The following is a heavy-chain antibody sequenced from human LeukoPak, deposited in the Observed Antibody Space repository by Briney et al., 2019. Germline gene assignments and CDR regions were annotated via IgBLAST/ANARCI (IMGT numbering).Heavy chain of an antibody. V-gene: IGHV4-59*01. CDR3: ARGRYSAGDNWFDP. Sequence: SETLSFTCTVSGGSITSSYWSWIRQSPEKGLEWIGYIHYTGSTNYNPSLKSRVTMLIDTSKNQFSLKLSSVTAADTAVYYCARGRYSAGDNWFDPWGQGTLVTVSS. CDR2: IHYTGST. J-gene: IGHJ5*02. D-gene: IGHD3-9*01. CDR1: GGSITSSY.